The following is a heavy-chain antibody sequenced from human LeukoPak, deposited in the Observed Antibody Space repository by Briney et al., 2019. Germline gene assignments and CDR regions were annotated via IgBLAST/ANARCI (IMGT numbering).Heavy chain of an antibody. CDR2: ISAYNGNT. CDR1: GYTFTSYG. D-gene: IGHD4-23*01. V-gene: IGHV1-18*01. J-gene: IGHJ4*02. CDR3: AREAAYGGNSGRTRQWFDY. Sequence: ASVKLSCKASGYTFTSYGISWVRQAPGQGLEWMGWISAYNGNTNYAQKLQGRVTMTTDTSTSTAYMELRSLRSDDTAVYYCAREAAYGGNSGRTRQWFDYCGQGTLVTVSS.